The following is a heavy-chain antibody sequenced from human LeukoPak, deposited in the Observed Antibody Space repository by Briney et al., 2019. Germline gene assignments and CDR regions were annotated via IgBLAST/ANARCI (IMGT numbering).Heavy chain of an antibody. D-gene: IGHD1-1*01. V-gene: IGHV4-38-2*02. CDR3: ATITTGTTLDY. Sequence: SETLSLTCTVSGYSISSGYYWGWIRQPPGKGLEWIGSIYHSGSTYYNPSLKSRVTISVDTSKNQFSLKLSSVTAADTAVYYCATITTGTTLDYWGQGTLVTVSS. CDR1: GYSISSGYY. CDR2: IYHSGST. J-gene: IGHJ4*02.